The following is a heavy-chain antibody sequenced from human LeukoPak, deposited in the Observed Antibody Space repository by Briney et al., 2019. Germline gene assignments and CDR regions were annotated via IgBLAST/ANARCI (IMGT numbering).Heavy chain of an antibody. Sequence: SETLSLTSTVSGGSVSIDSYYWSWIRQPPGKGLEWIGYIFHSGSTYYNPSLKSRVTISVDKSTNQFSLKLTFVTAADTAVDYCARVRYYGDAFDIWGQGTMVTVSS. CDR2: IFHSGST. V-gene: IGHV4-30-4*08. CDR1: GGSVSIDSYY. J-gene: IGHJ3*02. D-gene: IGHD1-26*01. CDR3: ARVRYYGDAFDI.